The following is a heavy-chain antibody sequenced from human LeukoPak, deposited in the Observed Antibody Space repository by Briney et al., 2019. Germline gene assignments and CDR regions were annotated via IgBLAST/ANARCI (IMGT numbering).Heavy chain of an antibody. CDR2: IYSGGST. Sequence: GGSLRLSCAASGFTVSSNYMSRVRQAPGKGLEWVSVIYSGGSTYYADSVKGRFTISRDNSKNTLYLQMNSLRAEDTAVYYCAKLPIYCSSTSCYSLFDYWGQGTLVTVSS. CDR1: GFTVSSNY. V-gene: IGHV3-66*01. CDR3: AKLPIYCSSTSCYSLFDY. D-gene: IGHD2-2*01. J-gene: IGHJ4*02.